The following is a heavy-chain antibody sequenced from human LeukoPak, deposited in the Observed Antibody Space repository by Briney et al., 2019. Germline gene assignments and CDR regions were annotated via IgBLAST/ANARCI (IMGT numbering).Heavy chain of an antibody. V-gene: IGHV5-51*01. CDR1: RHNFANSC. Sequence: GESLKISCKGSRHNFANSCIAWIRQRPGKSLEWMGLIYPGDSDIRYSPSFQGQVTISADKSISAAYLQWTSLKASDTALYYCARSAADCTNGVCYFYNSFDSWGQGTPVTVS. J-gene: IGHJ5*01. D-gene: IGHD2-8*01. CDR3: ARSAADCTNGVCYFYNSFDS. CDR2: IYPGDSDI.